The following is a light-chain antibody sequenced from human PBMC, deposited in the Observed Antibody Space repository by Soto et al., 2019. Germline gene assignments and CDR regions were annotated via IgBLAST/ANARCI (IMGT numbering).Light chain of an antibody. CDR1: SGSVSTNYY. CDR2: NTN. J-gene: IGLJ2*01. CDR3: VLYMGLGISV. V-gene: IGLV8-61*01. Sequence: QTVVTQEPSFSVSPGGTVTFTCGLSSGSVSTNYYPSWYQQTPGQAPRTLIYNTNCRSSGVPDRFSGSILGNKAALTITGAQADDESDYYCVLYMGLGISVFGGGTKLTVL.